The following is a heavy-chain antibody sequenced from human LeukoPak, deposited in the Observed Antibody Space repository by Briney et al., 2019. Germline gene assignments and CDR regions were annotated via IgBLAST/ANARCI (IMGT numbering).Heavy chain of an antibody. CDR3: ARGGDDYGGNSPFDY. Sequence: SQTLSLTCTVSGGSISSGDYYWSWIRQPPAKGLECIGYIYYSGSTYYNPSLKSRVTISVDTSKNQFSLKLSSVTAADTAVYYCARGGDDYGGNSPFDYWGQGTLVTVSS. CDR1: GGSISSGDYY. V-gene: IGHV4-30-4*01. J-gene: IGHJ4*02. CDR2: IYYSGST. D-gene: IGHD4-23*01.